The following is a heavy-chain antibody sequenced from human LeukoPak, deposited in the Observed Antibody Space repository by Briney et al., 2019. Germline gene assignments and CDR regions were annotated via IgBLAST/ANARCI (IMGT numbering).Heavy chain of an antibody. CDR3: ARDKAPGSSFKPVDY. V-gene: IGHV3-21*01. J-gene: IGHJ4*02. D-gene: IGHD6-6*01. Sequence: GGSLRLSCAASGFTVSSNYMSWVRQAPGKGLEWVSSISSSSSYIYYADSVKGRFTISRDNAKNSLYLQMNSLRAEDTAVYYCARDKAPGSSFKPVDYWGQGTLVTVSS. CDR2: ISSSSSYI. CDR1: GFTVSSNY.